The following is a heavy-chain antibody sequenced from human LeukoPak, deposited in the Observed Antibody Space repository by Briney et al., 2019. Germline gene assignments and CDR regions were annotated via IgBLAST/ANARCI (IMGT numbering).Heavy chain of an antibody. V-gene: IGHV4-39*01. CDR3: ARLAYSASFAPFDY. J-gene: IGHJ4*02. D-gene: IGHD3-16*01. Sequence: SETLSLTCTVSGGSISSSSYYWGWIRQPPGKGLERIGSIYYSGSTYYNPSLKSRVTISVDTSKNQFSLKLSSVTAADTAVYFCARLAYSASFAPFDYWGQGTLVTVSS. CDR1: GGSISSSSYY. CDR2: IYYSGST.